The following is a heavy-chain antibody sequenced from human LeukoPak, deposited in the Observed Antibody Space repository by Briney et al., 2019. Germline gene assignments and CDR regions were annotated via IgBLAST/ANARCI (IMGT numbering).Heavy chain of an antibody. D-gene: IGHD5-18*01. Sequence: SETLSITCTVSGGSISSYYWSWIRQPAGKGLEWIGRIYTSGSTNYNPSLKSRVTMSVDTSKNQFSLKLSSVTAADTAVYYCARDRVRYSYGGVQDYFDYWGQGTLVTVSS. CDR2: IYTSGST. J-gene: IGHJ4*02. CDR3: ARDRVRYSYGGVQDYFDY. V-gene: IGHV4-4*07. CDR1: GGSISSYY.